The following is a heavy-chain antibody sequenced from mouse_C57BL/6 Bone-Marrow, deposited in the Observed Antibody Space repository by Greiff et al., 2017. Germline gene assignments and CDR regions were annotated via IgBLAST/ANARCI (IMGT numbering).Heavy chain of an antibody. J-gene: IGHJ3*01. CDR1: GYTFTSYW. CDR3: ARDYDDARGFAY. D-gene: IGHD2-4*01. V-gene: IGHV1-52*01. Sequence: VQLQQPGAELVRPGSSVKLSCKASGYTFTSYWMHWVKQRPIQGLEWIGNIDPSDSETHYNQKFTDKATLTVDKSSSTAYMQLSSLTSEDSAVYYCARDYDDARGFAYWGQGTLVTVSA. CDR2: IDPSDSET.